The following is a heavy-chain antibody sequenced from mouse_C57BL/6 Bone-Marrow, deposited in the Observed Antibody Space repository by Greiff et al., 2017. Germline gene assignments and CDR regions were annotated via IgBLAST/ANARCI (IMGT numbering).Heavy chain of an antibody. CDR1: GYTFTSYW. V-gene: IGHV1-52*01. Sequence: QVQLQQPGAELVRPGSSVKLSCKASGYTFTSYWMHWVKQRPIQGLEWIGNIDPSDSETHYNQKFKDKATLTVDKYSSTAYMQLSSLTSEDSAVYYCARWGLYDGYYVGAMDYWGQGTSVTVSS. D-gene: IGHD2-3*01. CDR3: ARWGLYDGYYVGAMDY. J-gene: IGHJ4*01. CDR2: IDPSDSET.